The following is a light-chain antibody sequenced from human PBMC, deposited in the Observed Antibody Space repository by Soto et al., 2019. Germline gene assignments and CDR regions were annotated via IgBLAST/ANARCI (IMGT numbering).Light chain of an antibody. V-gene: IGLV2-14*01. CDR1: SSDVGGYNY. J-gene: IGLJ2*01. Sequence: QSALTQPASVSGSPGQSITISCTGTSSDVGGYNYVSWYQQHPGKAPKLMIYEVSNRPSGVSNRFSGSKSGNTASLTISGLKADDEADYYCSSYTSSSTPLFGGGTKLTVL. CDR2: EVS. CDR3: SSYTSSSTPL.